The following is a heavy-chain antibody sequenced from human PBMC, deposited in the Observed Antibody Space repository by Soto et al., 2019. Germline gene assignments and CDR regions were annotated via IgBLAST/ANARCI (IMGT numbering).Heavy chain of an antibody. CDR2: IYPGDSDT. J-gene: IGHJ1*01. D-gene: IGHD6-19*01. CDR1: GYSFTNYL. Sequence: GGSLNLSFQSLGYSFTNYLIGWVRQMPVKGLAWMGTIYPGDSDTRYRPSFQGQVTFSVDKSINTAYLHWTSLKASDPAIYYCAIEHPVDSSDWYNWGQGTQVTVCS. CDR3: AIEHPVDSSDWYN. V-gene: IGHV5-51*01.